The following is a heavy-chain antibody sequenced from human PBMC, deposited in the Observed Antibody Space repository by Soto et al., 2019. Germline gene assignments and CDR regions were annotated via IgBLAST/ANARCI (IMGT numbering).Heavy chain of an antibody. CDR2: IYPGDSDT. CDR3: ARLGPISGTGYFYAMDV. Sequence: GESLKISCKGSGYTFTRFWIGWVRQMSGKGLEWMGIIYPGDSDTRNSPSFQGQVTISADRSISTAYLQWSSLKASDTAVYYCARLGPISGTGYFYAMDVWGQGTTVTVSS. D-gene: IGHD1-20*01. V-gene: IGHV5-51*01. J-gene: IGHJ6*02. CDR1: GYTFTRFW.